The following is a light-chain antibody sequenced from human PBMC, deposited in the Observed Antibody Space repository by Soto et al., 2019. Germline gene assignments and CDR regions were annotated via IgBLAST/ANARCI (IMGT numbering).Light chain of an antibody. CDR2: GAS. CDR1: QSISSY. V-gene: IGKV1-39*01. J-gene: IGKJ1*01. Sequence: DIQMTQSPSSLSASVGDRFTITCRASQSISSYLNWYQQKPGKAPELLIYGASTLQSGVPSRFSGSGSGTAFTLTISSLQIEDFATYLCQQAYSSPWTFGQGTRVEIK. CDR3: QQAYSSPWT.